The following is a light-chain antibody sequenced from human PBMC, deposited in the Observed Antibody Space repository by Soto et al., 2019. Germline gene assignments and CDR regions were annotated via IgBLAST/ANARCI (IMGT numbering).Light chain of an antibody. CDR1: QSVTSY. J-gene: IGKJ4*01. CDR2: DAS. V-gene: IGKV3-11*01. CDR3: QQRSSWPLT. Sequence: EIVLTQSPATLSLSPGERATLSCRASQSVTSYLAWYQQKPGQAPRLLIYDASNRATGIPARFSGSGSGTDFTLTISRLEAEDFAVYFCQQRSSWPLTFGGGTKV.